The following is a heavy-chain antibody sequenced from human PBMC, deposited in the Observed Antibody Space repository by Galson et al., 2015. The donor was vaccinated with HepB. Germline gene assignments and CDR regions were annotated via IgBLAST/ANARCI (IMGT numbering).Heavy chain of an antibody. D-gene: IGHD2-2*01. CDR3: ATHQLSYFYHGMDV. Sequence: SLRLSCAASGFTFSNYWMHWVRQAPGKGLVWVSRIDGEGTTKNYADSVKGRFTISRDNAKNTVYLQMDSLRAEDTAVYYCATHQLSYFYHGMDVWGQGTTVTVSS. V-gene: IGHV3-74*01. J-gene: IGHJ6*02. CDR1: GFTFSNYW. CDR2: IDGEGTTK.